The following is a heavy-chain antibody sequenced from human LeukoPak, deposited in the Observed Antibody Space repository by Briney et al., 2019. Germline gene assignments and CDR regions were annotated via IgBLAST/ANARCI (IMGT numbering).Heavy chain of an antibody. CDR2: IRSKANSYAT. D-gene: IGHD5-18*01. Sequence: GGSLRLSCAAPGFTFSGSAMHWVRQASGKGLEWVGRIRSKANSYATAYAASVEGRFTISRDDSKNTAYLQMNSLKTEDTAVYYCTTDQDTAMAQPFDYWGQGTLVTVSS. V-gene: IGHV3-73*01. CDR1: GFTFSGSA. CDR3: TTDQDTAMAQPFDY. J-gene: IGHJ4*02.